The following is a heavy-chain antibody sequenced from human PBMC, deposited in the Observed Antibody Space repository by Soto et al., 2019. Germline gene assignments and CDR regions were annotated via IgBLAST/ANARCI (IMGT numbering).Heavy chain of an antibody. J-gene: IGHJ1*01. Sequence: PSETLSLTCTVSGGSISSYYWSWIRQPPGKGLEWIGYIYYSGSTNYNPSLKSRVTISVDTSKNQFSLKLSSVTAADTAVYYCARLAGGSSGWPKRGYFQHWGQGTLVTVSS. CDR3: ARLAGGSSGWPKRGYFQH. D-gene: IGHD6-19*01. V-gene: IGHV4-59*08. CDR1: GGSISSYY. CDR2: IYYSGST.